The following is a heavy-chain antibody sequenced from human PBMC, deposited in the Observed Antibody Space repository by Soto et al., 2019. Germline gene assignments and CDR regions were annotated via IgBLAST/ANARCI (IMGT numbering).Heavy chain of an antibody. CDR2: ISYDGRNK. J-gene: IGHJ4*02. CDR3: AKDKEEYYDFWSGYFDF. Sequence: PGGSLRLSCAASGFTFSSYGMHWVRQAPGKGLEWVAVISYDGRNKYHADSVKGRFTISRDNSKNTLYLQMDSLRAEDTAVYYCAKDKEEYYDFWSGYFDFWGQGTLVTVSS. CDR1: GFTFSSYG. V-gene: IGHV3-30*18. D-gene: IGHD3-3*01.